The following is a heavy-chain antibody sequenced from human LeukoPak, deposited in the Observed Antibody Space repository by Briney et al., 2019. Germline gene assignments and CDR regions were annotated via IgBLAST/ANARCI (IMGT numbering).Heavy chain of an antibody. CDR3: AKDPGEGNGAFDI. Sequence: GGSLRLSCAAPGFTFDDYAMHWLRQAPGKGLEWVSLISGDGGSTYYADSVKGRFTISRDNSKNSLYLQKNSLRTEDTALYYCAKDPGEGNGAFDIWGQGTMVTVSS. V-gene: IGHV3-43*02. CDR2: ISGDGGST. J-gene: IGHJ3*02. D-gene: IGHD2-21*01. CDR1: GFTFDDYA.